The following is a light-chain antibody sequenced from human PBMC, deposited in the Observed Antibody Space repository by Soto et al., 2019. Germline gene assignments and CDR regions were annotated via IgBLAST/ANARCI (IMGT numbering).Light chain of an antibody. CDR3: QQYGNSPT. V-gene: IGKV3-20*01. J-gene: IGKJ1*01. Sequence: EIVLTQSPGTLALSPGERATLSCRASQSISSSHLAWYQQKVGQAPRLLIYGASGRATGIPDRFSGSGSGTDFALTISRLEPEDFAVYSCQQYGNSPTFGQGTKVEVK. CDR1: QSISSSH. CDR2: GAS.